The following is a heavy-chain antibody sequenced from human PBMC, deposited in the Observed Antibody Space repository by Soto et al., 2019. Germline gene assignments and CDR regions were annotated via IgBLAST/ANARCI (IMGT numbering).Heavy chain of an antibody. CDR3: TQGGDYVTDY. CDR2: IRSKANSYAT. D-gene: IGHD4-17*01. J-gene: IGHJ4*02. V-gene: IGHV3-73*02. Sequence: EVQLVESGGGLVQPGGSLKLSCAASGFTFSGSAMHWVRQASGKGLEWVGRIRSKANSYATAYAASVKGRFTISRDDSKNTAYLQMNSLKTEDTAVYYCTQGGDYVTDYWGQGTLVTVSS. CDR1: GFTFSGSA.